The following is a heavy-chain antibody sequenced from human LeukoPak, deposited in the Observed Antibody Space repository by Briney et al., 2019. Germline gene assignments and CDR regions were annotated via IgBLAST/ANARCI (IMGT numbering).Heavy chain of an antibody. D-gene: IGHD4-17*01. CDR2: INPSGGST. CDR1: GYTFTSYY. CDR3: ARDPDYGDYDYAFDI. Sequence: ASVKVSCEXSGYTFTSYYMHWVRQAPGQGLEWMGIINPSGGSTSYSQKFQGRVTMTRDTSTSTVYMELSSLRSEDTAVYYCARDPDYGDYDYAFDIWGQGTMVTVSS. J-gene: IGHJ3*02. V-gene: IGHV1-46*01.